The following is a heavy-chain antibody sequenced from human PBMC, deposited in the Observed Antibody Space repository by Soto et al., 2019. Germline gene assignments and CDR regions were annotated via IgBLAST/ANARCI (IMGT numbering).Heavy chain of an antibody. J-gene: IGHJ4*02. D-gene: IGHD1-1*01. CDR3: ARGFNEAPGVVDY. Sequence: QVQLVESGGGVVQPGTSLRLSCATSGFTFSRYVMHWVRQPPGKGPEWVAQISSDGRTKFYADSVKGRFTISRDNSEDTVYVQMNSLRGDDTAVYFCARGFNEAPGVVDYWGQGTPVTVSS. CDR2: ISSDGRTK. V-gene: IGHV3-30-3*01. CDR1: GFTFSRYV.